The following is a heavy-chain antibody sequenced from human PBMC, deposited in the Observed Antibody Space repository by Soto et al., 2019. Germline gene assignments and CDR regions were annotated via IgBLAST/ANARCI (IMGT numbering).Heavy chain of an antibody. CDR3: AKDANYDFWSGSQYYFDY. Sequence: GGSLRLSCAASGFTFSSYGMHWVRQAPGKGLEWVAVISYDGSNKYYADSVKGRFTISRDNSKNTLYLQMNSLRAEDTAVYYCAKDANYDFWSGSQYYFDYWGQGTLVTVSS. J-gene: IGHJ4*02. D-gene: IGHD3-3*01. CDR2: ISYDGSNK. CDR1: GFTFSSYG. V-gene: IGHV3-30*18.